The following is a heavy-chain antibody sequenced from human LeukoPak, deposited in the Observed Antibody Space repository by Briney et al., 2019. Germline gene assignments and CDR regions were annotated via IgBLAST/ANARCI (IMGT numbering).Heavy chain of an antibody. V-gene: IGHV3-21*01. J-gene: IGHJ5*02. D-gene: IGHD2-15*01. CDR3: ARVEEAAAFDP. CDR1: GFTFSSYS. Sequence: PGGSLRLSCAASGFTFSSYSMTWVRQAPGKGLEWVSSISPGSSHTYYADSVKGRFTISRDNARNLLYLQMNSLRAEDTAVYYCARVEEAAAFDPWGQGTLVTDSS. CDR2: ISPGSSHT.